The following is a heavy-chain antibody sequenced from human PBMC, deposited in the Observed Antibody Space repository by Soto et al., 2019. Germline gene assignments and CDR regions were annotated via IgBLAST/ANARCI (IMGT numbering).Heavy chain of an antibody. CDR2: IKQDGSEK. CDR3: ARNTGTTKGDAFDI. Sequence: EVQLVESGGGLVQPGGSVRLSCAASGFTFSSYWMSWVRQAPGKGLEWVANIKQDGSEKYYVDSVKGRFTISRDNAKNSLYLQMNSLRAEDTAVYYCARNTGTTKGDAFDIWGQETMVTVSS. D-gene: IGHD1-1*01. J-gene: IGHJ3*02. CDR1: GFTFSSYW. V-gene: IGHV3-7*01.